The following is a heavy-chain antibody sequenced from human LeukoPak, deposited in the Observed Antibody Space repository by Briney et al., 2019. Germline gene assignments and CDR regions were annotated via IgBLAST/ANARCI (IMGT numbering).Heavy chain of an antibody. Sequence: GALRLSCVASGLAFSSYSMHWVRQAPGKGLEWVGVISYDGRDEYYTDSVKGRFTISRDNSKNTVYLQMNSLRADDTAVYYCARDFTPEWFDIHWGQGTLVTVS. CDR1: GLAFSSYS. D-gene: IGHD3-3*01. CDR2: ISYDGRDE. J-gene: IGHJ4*02. CDR3: ARDFTPEWFDIH. V-gene: IGHV3-30*04.